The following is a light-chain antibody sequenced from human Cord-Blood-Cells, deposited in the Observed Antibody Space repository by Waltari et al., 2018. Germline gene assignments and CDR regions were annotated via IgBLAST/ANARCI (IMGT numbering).Light chain of an antibody. Sequence: ELVMTQSPATLSVSSGERATLSCRASQSVSSNLAWYQQKPGQAPGLLIYGASTRATGLPARFSGSGSGTEFTLTISSLQSEDFAVYYCQQYNNWPPWTFGQGTKLEIK. V-gene: IGKV3-15*01. CDR1: QSVSSN. CDR3: QQYNNWPPWT. CDR2: GAS. J-gene: IGKJ1*01.